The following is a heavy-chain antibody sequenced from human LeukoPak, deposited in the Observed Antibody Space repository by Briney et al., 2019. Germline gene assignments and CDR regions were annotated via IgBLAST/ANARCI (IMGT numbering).Heavy chain of an antibody. V-gene: IGHV3-15*01. CDR2: IKSKSDGATT. CDR3: IIVVVITD. J-gene: IGHJ4*02. D-gene: IGHD3-22*01. Sequence: GGSLRLSCAASGFTFSNAWMSWVRQAPGKGLEWVGRIKSKSDGATTDYAAPVKGRFTISRDDSKNTLYLQMNSLKTEDTAVYYCIIVVVITDWGQGTLVTVSS. CDR1: GFTFSNAW.